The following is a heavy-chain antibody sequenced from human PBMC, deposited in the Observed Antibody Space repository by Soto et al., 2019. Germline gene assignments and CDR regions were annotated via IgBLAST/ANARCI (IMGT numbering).Heavy chain of an antibody. D-gene: IGHD6-6*01. J-gene: IGHJ4*02. Sequence: EVQLLESGGDLVQPGGSLRLSCAASGFIFSNYAMSWVRQAPGKGLEWVSGISSSYGYTYYADYVKGRFSISRDNSKNTGYLEMHSLRAEDTAIDYWAKDKYSRSSRDDFFEYWGQGALVTVSS. CDR3: AKDKYSRSSRDDFFEY. V-gene: IGHV3-23*01. CDR2: ISSSYGYT. CDR1: GFIFSNYA.